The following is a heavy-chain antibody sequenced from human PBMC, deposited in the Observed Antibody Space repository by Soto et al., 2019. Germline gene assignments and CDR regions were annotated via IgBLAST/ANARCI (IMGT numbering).Heavy chain of an antibody. D-gene: IGHD3-10*01. CDR1: GYTFTSYA. Sequence: ASVKVSCKASGYTFTSYAMHWVRQAPGQRLEWMGWINAGNGNTKYSQKFQGRVTITRDTSASTAYMELSSLRSEDTAVYYCARGLWFGGPVNVTSYYMDVWGKGTTVTVSS. V-gene: IGHV1-3*01. CDR2: INAGNGNT. J-gene: IGHJ6*03. CDR3: ARGLWFGGPVNVTSYYMDV.